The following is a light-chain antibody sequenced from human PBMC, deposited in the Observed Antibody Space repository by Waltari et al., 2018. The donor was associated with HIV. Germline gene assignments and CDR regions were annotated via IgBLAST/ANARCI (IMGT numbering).Light chain of an antibody. J-gene: IGLJ3*02. CDR3: LLSYFGVRV. CDR1: AGTVSRNHY. V-gene: IGLV7-46*01. Sequence: QVVVTQEPSLSVSPGGTVTVTWAPVAGTVSRNHYTHWFQLKPGQAPRTLIYDTEKRHPWPPGRFAGSLIGGRAALMLAGALPDDEADYYCLLSYFGVRVFGGGTKLTV. CDR2: DTE.